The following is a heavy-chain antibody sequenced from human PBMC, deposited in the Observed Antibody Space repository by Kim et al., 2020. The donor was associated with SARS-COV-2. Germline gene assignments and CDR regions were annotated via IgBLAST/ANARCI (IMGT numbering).Heavy chain of an antibody. Sequence: GGSLRLSCAASGFTFSSYAMHWVRQAPGKGLEWVAVISYDGSNKYYADSVKGRFTISRDNSKNTLYLQMNSLRAEDTAVYYCARDPYSGYDWVDAFDIWGQGTMVTVSS. J-gene: IGHJ3*02. V-gene: IGHV3-30*04. D-gene: IGHD5-12*01. CDR3: ARDPYSGYDWVDAFDI. CDR1: GFTFSSYA. CDR2: ISYDGSNK.